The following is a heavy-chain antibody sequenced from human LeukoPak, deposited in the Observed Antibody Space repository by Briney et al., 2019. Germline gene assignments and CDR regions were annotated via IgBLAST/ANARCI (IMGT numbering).Heavy chain of an antibody. CDR2: INPNSGGT. Sequence: ASVKVSCKASGYTFTSYYMHWVRQAPGQGLEWMGWINPNSGGTNYAQKFQGRVTMTRDTSISTAYMELSRLRSDDTAVYYCARGLDYGDSNFDYWGQGTLVTVSS. J-gene: IGHJ4*02. CDR3: ARGLDYGDSNFDY. V-gene: IGHV1-2*02. CDR1: GYTFTSYY. D-gene: IGHD4-17*01.